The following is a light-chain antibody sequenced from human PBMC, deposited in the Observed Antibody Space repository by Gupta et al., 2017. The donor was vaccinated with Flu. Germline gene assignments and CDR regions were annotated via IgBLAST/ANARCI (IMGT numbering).Light chain of an antibody. V-gene: IGKV4-1*01. CDR2: WAS. J-gene: IGKJ1*01. CDR1: QSVLYSSNNKNY. CDR3: QQYYSTPLT. Sequence: VMTPSPDSLAVSLGERATINCKSSQSVLYSSNNKNYLAWYQQKPGQPPKLLIYWASTRESGVPDRFSGSGSGTDFTLTISSLQAEDVAVYYCQQYYSTPLTFGQGTKVEIK.